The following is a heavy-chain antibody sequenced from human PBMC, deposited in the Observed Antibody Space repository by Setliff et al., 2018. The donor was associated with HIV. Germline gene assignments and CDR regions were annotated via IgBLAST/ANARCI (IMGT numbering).Heavy chain of an antibody. V-gene: IGHV4-59*08. CDR3: ATYSSSWPDY. J-gene: IGHJ4*02. CDR2: IYYSGST. D-gene: IGHD6-13*01. CDR1: DDFITSYY. Sequence: ASETLSLTCTVSDDFITSYYWSWIRQPPGKGLEWIGYIYYSGSTNYNPSLKSRLTISVDTSKNQFSLKLSSVTAADTSVYYCATYSSSWPDYWGQGTLVTVSS.